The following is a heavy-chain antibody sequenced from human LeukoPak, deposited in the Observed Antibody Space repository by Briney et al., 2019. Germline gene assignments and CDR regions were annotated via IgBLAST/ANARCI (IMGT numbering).Heavy chain of an antibody. CDR3: ARARPPSAY. J-gene: IGHJ4*02. CDR1: GFIISSYA. CDR2: ISSSGSTI. Sequence: GGSLRLSCAASGFIISSYAMSWVRQAPGEGLEWVSYISSSGSTIYYADSVKGRFTISRDNAKNSLYLQMNSLRAEDTAVYYCARARPPSAYWGQGTLVTVSS. V-gene: IGHV3-48*04.